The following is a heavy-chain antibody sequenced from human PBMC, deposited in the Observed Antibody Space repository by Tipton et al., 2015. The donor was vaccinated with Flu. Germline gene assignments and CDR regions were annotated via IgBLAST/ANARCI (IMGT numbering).Heavy chain of an antibody. CDR2: IYSSGST. J-gene: IGHJ4*02. Sequence: TLSLTCTVSGGSINSYYWSWIRQSAGKGLEWIGRIYSSGSTNYNPSLKSRVTMSVDTSKNQFSLKMSSVTAADTAVYYCTQARYFYFDSWGQGKPVTVSS. CDR3: TQARYFYFDS. V-gene: IGHV4-4*07. CDR1: GGSINSYY. D-gene: IGHD3-10*01.